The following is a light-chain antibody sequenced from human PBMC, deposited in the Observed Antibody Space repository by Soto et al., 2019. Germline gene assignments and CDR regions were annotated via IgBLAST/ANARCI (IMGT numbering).Light chain of an antibody. CDR2: DAT. CDR1: QMIARW. V-gene: IGKV1-5*01. Sequence: IQMTQSPSTLSASVGDTVTLTCRSSQMIARWLAWYQQKPGTAPRLIIYDATSLQSGVPSRFSASASGTDFTLTISSLHPDDFDTYYCLQYNTFPHTVGQGTKVDI. J-gene: IGKJ2*01. CDR3: LQYNTFPHT.